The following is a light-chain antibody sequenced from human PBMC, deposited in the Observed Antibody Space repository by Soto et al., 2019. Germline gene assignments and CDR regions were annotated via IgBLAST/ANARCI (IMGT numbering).Light chain of an antibody. CDR1: SRDVGGYNS. Sequence: QSVLTQPASVSGSPGLSIAISCTGTSRDVGGYNSVSWYQQQPGKVPKLMIYDVSNRPSGVSNRFSGSKSSNTASLTISGLQAEDEGDYYCSSYTTGGSYVFGTGTKLTVL. CDR2: DVS. J-gene: IGLJ1*01. V-gene: IGLV2-14*01. CDR3: SSYTTGGSYV.